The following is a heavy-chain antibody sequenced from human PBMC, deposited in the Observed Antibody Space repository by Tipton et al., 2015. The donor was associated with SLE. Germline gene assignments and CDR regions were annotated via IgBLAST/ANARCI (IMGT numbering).Heavy chain of an antibody. J-gene: IGHJ4*02. CDR1: GGSVSSQY. V-gene: IGHV4-59*02. Sequence: TLSLTCSVSGGSVSSQYWTWIRQPPGKGLEWIGYIYNSVSTNYNPSLKSRVAISVDTSKNQFSLKLTSVTAADTAVYYCARDQPPADWGQGTLVTVSS. D-gene: IGHD2-2*01. CDR2: IYNSVST. CDR3: ARDQPPAD.